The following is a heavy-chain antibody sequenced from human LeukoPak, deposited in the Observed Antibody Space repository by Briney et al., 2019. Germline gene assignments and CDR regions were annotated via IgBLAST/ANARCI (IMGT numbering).Heavy chain of an antibody. CDR1: GFTFSSYG. CDR3: ARIVMVRKQIDY. CDR2: IRFDGTNK. Sequence: GGSLRLSCAASGFTFSSYGMHWVRQAPGKGLEWVSFIRFDGTNKYYADSVKGRFTISRDNSKNTLYLQMNSLRAEDTAVYYCARIVMVRKQIDYWGQGTLVTVSS. J-gene: IGHJ4*02. D-gene: IGHD3-10*01. V-gene: IGHV3-30*02.